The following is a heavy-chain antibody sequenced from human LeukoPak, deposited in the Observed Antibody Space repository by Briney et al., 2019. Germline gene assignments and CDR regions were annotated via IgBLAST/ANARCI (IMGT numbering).Heavy chain of an antibody. CDR3: TRRGGSSWYWFDP. CDR2: IYPGDSDT. CDR1: GYGFSSYW. J-gene: IGHJ5*02. Sequence: GESLKISCKGSGYGFSSYWIGWVRQMSGKGLEWMGIIYPGDSDTRYSPSFQGQVTISADKSISTAYLQWSSLKASDTAMYYCTRRGGSSWYWFDPWGQGTLVTVSS. V-gene: IGHV5-51*01. D-gene: IGHD6-13*01.